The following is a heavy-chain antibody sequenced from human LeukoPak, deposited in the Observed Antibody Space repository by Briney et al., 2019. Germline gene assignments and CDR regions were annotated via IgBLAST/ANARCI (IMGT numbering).Heavy chain of an antibody. Sequence: PSETLSLTCAVYGGSFSGYYWSWIRQPPGKGLEWVGEINHSGSTNYNPSLKSRVTISVDTSKNQFSLKLSSVTAADTAVYYCARGIRVVTPTSPHYYFDYWGQGTLVTVSS. CDR3: ARGIRVVTPTSPHYYFDY. J-gene: IGHJ4*02. V-gene: IGHV4-34*01. D-gene: IGHD4-23*01. CDR1: GGSFSGYY. CDR2: INHSGST.